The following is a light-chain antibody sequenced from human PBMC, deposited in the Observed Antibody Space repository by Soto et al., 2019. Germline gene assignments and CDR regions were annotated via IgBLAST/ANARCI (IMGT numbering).Light chain of an antibody. CDR3: QHYNNWPPMYT. V-gene: IGKV3-15*01. CDR2: GAS. CDR1: QSVSSN. J-gene: IGKJ2*01. Sequence: EIVMTQSPATLSVSPGERATLSCRASQSVSSNLAWYQQKPGQAPRLLIYGASTRATGIPARFSGSGSGTEFTLTISSLQFEDFSVYYFQHYNNWPPMYTFGQGTKLEIK.